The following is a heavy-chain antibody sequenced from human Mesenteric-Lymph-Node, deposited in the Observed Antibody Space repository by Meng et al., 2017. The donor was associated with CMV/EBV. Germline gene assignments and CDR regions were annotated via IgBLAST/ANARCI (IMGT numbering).Heavy chain of an antibody. Sequence: ASVKVSCKASGGTFSSYAISWVRQAPGQGLEWMGWINPNSGGTNYAQKFQGRVTMTRDTSISTAYMELSRLRSDDTAVYYCAGPNCSGGSCYSSHYYYYYGMDVWGQGTTVTVSS. J-gene: IGHJ6*02. CDR2: INPNSGGT. D-gene: IGHD2-15*01. V-gene: IGHV1-2*02. CDR3: AGPNCSGGSCYSSHYYYYYGMDV. CDR1: GGTFSSYA.